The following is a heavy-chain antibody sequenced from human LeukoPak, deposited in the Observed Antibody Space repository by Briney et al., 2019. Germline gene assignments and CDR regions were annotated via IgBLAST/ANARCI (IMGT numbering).Heavy chain of an antibody. V-gene: IGHV3-33*01. CDR2: IWNDGSNK. Sequence: GGSLRLSCAASGFTFRSYGMHWVRQAPGKGLEWVAVIWNDGSNKYYADSVKGRFTISRDDSENTLYLQMNSLRAEDTAVYYCARVLTGSWDWFDPWGQGTLVTVSS. CDR1: GFTFRSYG. D-gene: IGHD2-8*02. J-gene: IGHJ5*02. CDR3: ARVLTGSWDWFDP.